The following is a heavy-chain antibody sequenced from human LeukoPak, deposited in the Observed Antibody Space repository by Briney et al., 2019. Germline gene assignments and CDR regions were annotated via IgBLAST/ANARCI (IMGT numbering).Heavy chain of an antibody. CDR3: ARDSNSDFWSGYYTNYFDY. D-gene: IGHD3-3*01. CDR1: GFTFSSYS. CDR2: ISSSSSTI. Sequence: GGSLRLSCAASGFTFSSYSMNWVRQAPGKGLEWVSYISSSSSTIYYADSVKGRFTISRDNAKNSLYRQMNSLRTEDTAVYYCARDSNSDFWSGYYTNYFDYWGQGTLVTVSS. J-gene: IGHJ4*02. V-gene: IGHV3-48*01.